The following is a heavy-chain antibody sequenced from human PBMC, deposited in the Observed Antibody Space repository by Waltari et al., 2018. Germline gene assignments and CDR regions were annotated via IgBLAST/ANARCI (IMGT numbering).Heavy chain of an antibody. D-gene: IGHD3-22*01. CDR2: LSGIGQTT. V-gene: IGHV3-23*01. Sequence: EVQLLDSGGALVQPGGPLRLSCAASGFTFASCGMSWIRQAPGKGLEWVSGLSGIGQTTYYADSVKGRFTISRDNAKNIVYLQMSSLRAEDTAAYFCVREGYSYDTGYYSGGYFDYWGQGTLVTVSS. J-gene: IGHJ4*02. CDR1: GFTFASCG. CDR3: VREGYSYDTGYYSGGYFDY.